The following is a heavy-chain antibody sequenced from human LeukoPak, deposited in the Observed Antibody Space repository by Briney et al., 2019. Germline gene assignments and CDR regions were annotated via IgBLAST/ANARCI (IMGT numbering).Heavy chain of an antibody. V-gene: IGHV1-18*01. J-gene: IGHJ3*02. CDR1: GYTFTTYG. Sequence: ASVNVSCKASGYTFTTYGISWVRQAPGQGLEWMGWISTYNGNTKYAQKFQGRVTMTTDTSTSTAYMELRSLRSDDTAVYYCARDWYYYDSSDYSHDAFDIWGQGTMVTVSS. CDR3: ARDWYYYDSSDYSHDAFDI. D-gene: IGHD3-22*01. CDR2: ISTYNGNT.